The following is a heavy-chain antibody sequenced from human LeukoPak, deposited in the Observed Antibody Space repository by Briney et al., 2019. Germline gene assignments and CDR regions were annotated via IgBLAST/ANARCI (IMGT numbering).Heavy chain of an antibody. D-gene: IGHD1-1*01. Sequence: GGSLRLSCAASGFTFSSYGMNWVRQAPGKGLDWVSSISSDSSYMYYADSVKGRFTISRDNAKNSLYLQMNSLRAEEPAVYYCARDRHLEDRDYYYYYYMAVGGKGTTVTISS. CDR1: GFTFSSYG. V-gene: IGHV3-21*01. J-gene: IGHJ6*03. CDR2: ISSDSSYM. CDR3: ARDRHLEDRDYYYYYYMAV.